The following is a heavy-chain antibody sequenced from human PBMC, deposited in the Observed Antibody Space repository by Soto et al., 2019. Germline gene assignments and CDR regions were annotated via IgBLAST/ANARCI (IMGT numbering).Heavy chain of an antibody. V-gene: IGHV3-23*01. CDR2: IGGSGTGGRT. CDR1: GLTFSTYA. J-gene: IGHJ6*02. D-gene: IGHD5-12*01. Sequence: EVHLLESGGDLVQPGGSLRLSCTASGLTFSTYAMSWVRQAPGTGLEWVSAIGGSGTGGRTYYADSVKGWFTISRDNSKNTDYLQMNSMGADDTAVYYCAKSPGSPDGYNSDDDGTDVWGHGTRVNVSS. CDR3: AKSPGSPDGYNSDDDGTDV.